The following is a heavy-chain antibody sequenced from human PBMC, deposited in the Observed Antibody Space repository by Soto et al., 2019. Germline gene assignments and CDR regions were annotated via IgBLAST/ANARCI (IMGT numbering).Heavy chain of an antibody. Sequence: QVQLVQSGAEVKKPGASVKVSCKASGYTFTGYYMHWVRQAPGQGLEWMGWINPNSGGTNYAQKFQGWVTMTRDTAISTAYMELSRLRSDDAAVYYCARGVLVEMAPIGGFDYWGQGTLVTVSS. D-gene: IGHD3-10*01. V-gene: IGHV1-2*04. CDR1: GYTFTGYY. CDR2: INPNSGGT. CDR3: ARGVLVEMAPIGGFDY. J-gene: IGHJ4*02.